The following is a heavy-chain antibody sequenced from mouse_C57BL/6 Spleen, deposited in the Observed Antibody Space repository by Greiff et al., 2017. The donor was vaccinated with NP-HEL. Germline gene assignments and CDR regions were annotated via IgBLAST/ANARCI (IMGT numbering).Heavy chain of an antibody. CDR2: INPSSGYT. V-gene: IGHV1-7*01. CDR1: GYTFTSYW. D-gene: IGHD2-2*01. Sequence: VQLQQSGAELAKPGASVKLSCKASGYTFTSYWMHWVKQRPGQGLEWIGYINPSSGYTKYNQKFKDKATLTADKSSSTAYMQLSSLTYEDSAVYYCARWMVTTKDYFDYWGQGTTLTVSS. CDR3: ARWMVTTKDYFDY. J-gene: IGHJ2*01.